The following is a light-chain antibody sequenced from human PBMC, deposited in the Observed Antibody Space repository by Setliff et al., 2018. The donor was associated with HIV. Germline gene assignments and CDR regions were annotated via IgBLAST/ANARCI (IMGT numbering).Light chain of an antibody. CDR1: SSDIGGYDY. CDR3: SSFTITTTPSGSV. Sequence: QSVLTQPASVSGSPGQSIAISCTGTSSDIGGYDYVSWYQQHPGKAPKLVIYDVIKRPAGVSDRFSASKSGNTASLTISGLQAEDEADYYCSSFTITTTPSGSVFGTGTRSPS. J-gene: IGLJ1*01. V-gene: IGLV2-14*03. CDR2: DVI.